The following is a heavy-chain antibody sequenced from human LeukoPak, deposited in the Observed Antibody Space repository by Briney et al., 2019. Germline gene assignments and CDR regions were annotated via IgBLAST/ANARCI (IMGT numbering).Heavy chain of an antibody. Sequence: GASLRLSCAASGFTFSSYSMNWVRQAPGKGLESVSYISSSSSTIYYADSVKGRFTISRDNAKNSLYLQMNSLRDEDTAVYYCARGSGAKYCGGDCYTGAFDIWGQGTMVTVSS. J-gene: IGHJ3*02. CDR1: GFTFSSYS. CDR2: ISSSSSTI. V-gene: IGHV3-48*02. CDR3: ARGSGAKYCGGDCYTGAFDI. D-gene: IGHD2-21*02.